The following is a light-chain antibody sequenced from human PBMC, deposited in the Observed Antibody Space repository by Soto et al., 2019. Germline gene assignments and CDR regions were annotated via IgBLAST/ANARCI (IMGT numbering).Light chain of an antibody. CDR3: VAWDDSLRCAI. Sequence: QSVLTQPPSASGTPGQSVIISCSGSSSNIGNNLVYWYQQVPGMAPKLLIYANSQRPSGVPDRFSGSKSGTSASLAISGPRSEDEADYYCVAWDDSLRCAIFGGGTQLTVL. CDR1: SSNIGNNL. V-gene: IGLV1-47*01. J-gene: IGLJ7*01. CDR2: ANS.